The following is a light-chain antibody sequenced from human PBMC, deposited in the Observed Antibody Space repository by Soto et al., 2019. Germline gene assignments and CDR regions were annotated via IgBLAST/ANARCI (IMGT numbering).Light chain of an antibody. CDR3: QQRTSWPT. CDR2: GAF. CDR1: QSVANF. V-gene: IGKV3-11*01. Sequence: VMTQAADALSVSPGERATLYCRASQSVANFVAWYQQKPGQAPRLLIYGAFNRATGIPARFSGSGSGTEFTLTISSLEPEDFAVYYCQQRTSWPTFGGGTKVDIK. J-gene: IGKJ4*01.